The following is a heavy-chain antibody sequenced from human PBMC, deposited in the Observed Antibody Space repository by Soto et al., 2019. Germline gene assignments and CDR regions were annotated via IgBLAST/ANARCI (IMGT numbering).Heavy chain of an antibody. CDR1: GGSISSYY. CDR3: ARGGGLLFGSYYYYYGMDV. D-gene: IGHD3-10*01. Sequence: SETLSLTCTVSGGSISSYYWSWIRQPPGKGLEWIGYIYYSGSTNYNPSLKSRVTISVDTSKNQFSLKLSSVTAADTAVYYCARGGGLLFGSYYYYYGMDVRGQGTTVTVSS. CDR2: IYYSGST. J-gene: IGHJ6*02. V-gene: IGHV4-59*08.